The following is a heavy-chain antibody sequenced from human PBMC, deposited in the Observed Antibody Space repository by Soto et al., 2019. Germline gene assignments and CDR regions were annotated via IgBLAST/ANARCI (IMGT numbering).Heavy chain of an antibody. V-gene: IGHV3-7*03. CDR1: GFTLSNYW. Sequence: EVQLVESGGGLVQPGGSLRLSCAASGFTLSNYWMSWVRQAPGKGLEWVANIKQDGSEGYYVDSVKGRFTISRDNAKNSLYQQMNSLRAEGTAVYHCARGVIKRTVNFWFDYWGQGTLVTVCS. D-gene: IGHD3-3*01. CDR2: IKQDGSEG. J-gene: IGHJ4*02. CDR3: ARGVIKRTVNFWFDY.